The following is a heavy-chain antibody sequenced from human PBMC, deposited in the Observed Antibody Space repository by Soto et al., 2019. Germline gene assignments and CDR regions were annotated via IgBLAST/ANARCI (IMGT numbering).Heavy chain of an antibody. Sequence: QVQLVESGGGVVQPGMSLKLSCEASGFSFSAHGMHWVRQPPGKGLEWVAVIWNDGNKKYYADSVKGRFTISRDNSKNTMYMQMNSLRAEDTAVYYCTRAWFSGAWNGMDVWGQGTTVTVSS. CDR2: IWNDGNKK. J-gene: IGHJ6*02. V-gene: IGHV3-33*01. CDR3: TRAWFSGAWNGMDV. D-gene: IGHD1-1*01. CDR1: GFSFSAHG.